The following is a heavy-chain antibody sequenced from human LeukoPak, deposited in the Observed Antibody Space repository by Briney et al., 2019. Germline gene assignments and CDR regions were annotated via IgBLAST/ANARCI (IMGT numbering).Heavy chain of an antibody. J-gene: IGHJ4*02. CDR3: AKFSGDYPYFDY. Sequence: QSGGSLRLSCAASGFTFSSYAMSWVRQAPGKGLEWVSAISGSGGSTYYADSVKGRFTISRDNSKNTLYLQMNSLRAEDTAVYYCAKFSGDYPYFDYWGQGTLVTVSS. D-gene: IGHD4-17*01. CDR2: ISGSGGST. V-gene: IGHV3-23*01. CDR1: GFTFSSYA.